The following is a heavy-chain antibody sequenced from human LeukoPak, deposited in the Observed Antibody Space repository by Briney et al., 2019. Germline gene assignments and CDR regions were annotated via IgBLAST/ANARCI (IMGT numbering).Heavy chain of an antibody. CDR1: GYTFTGYY. D-gene: IGHD6-13*01. CDR2: INPNSGGT. J-gene: IGHJ4*02. CDR3: ARAPGGAAGLPLYYFDY. V-gene: IGHV1-2*02. Sequence: ASVKVSCKASGYTFTGYYMHWVRQAPGQGLEWMGWINPNSGGTNYAQKFQGRVTMTRDTSISTAYMELSRLRSDDTAVYYRARAPGGAAGLPLYYFDYWGQGTLVTVSS.